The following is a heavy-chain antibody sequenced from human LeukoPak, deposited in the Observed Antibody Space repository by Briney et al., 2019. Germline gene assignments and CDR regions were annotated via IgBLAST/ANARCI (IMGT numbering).Heavy chain of an antibody. Sequence: GGSLRLSCAASGFTFSGYAMHWVRQAPGKGLEWVAVISFDGTNKYYADSVKGRFTVSRDNSKNTLYLQMNTLRAEDTAVYYCARDGKESDYFDYWGQGTLVTVSS. D-gene: IGHD4-23*01. CDR1: GFTFSGYA. J-gene: IGHJ4*02. CDR3: ARDGKESDYFDY. V-gene: IGHV3-30*04. CDR2: ISFDGTNK.